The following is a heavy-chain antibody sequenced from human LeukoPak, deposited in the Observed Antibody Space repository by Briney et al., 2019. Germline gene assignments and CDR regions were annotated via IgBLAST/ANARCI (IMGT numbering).Heavy chain of an antibody. CDR2: IYYSGTT. Sequence: PSETLSLTCTVSGDSLRKYYWSWIRQPPGKGLEWIGHIYYSGTTNYNPSLKSRLTISLDTSKNQFSLKLTAVTAADTAMYFCARDRSYFEISAFDPWGQGTLVTVSS. CDR3: ARDRSYFEISAFDP. D-gene: IGHD3-22*01. CDR1: GDSLRKYY. V-gene: IGHV4-59*01. J-gene: IGHJ5*02.